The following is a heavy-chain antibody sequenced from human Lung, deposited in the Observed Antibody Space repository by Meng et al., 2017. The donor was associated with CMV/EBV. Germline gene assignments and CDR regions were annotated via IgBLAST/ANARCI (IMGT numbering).Heavy chain of an antibody. V-gene: IGHV1-18*01. J-gene: IGHJ4*02. Sequence: VNNTGASLRVPFKSSVYTFTNHGISWIRQAPEQGLEWMGWISCYNGDTNDAQKLQGRVTMTTDTSTNTAYMDLRGLRSDDTAVYYCARDPSNTSGRYAYFDYWGQGTLVTVSS. CDR3: ARDPSNTSGRYAYFDY. CDR2: ISCYNGDT. D-gene: IGHD6-19*01. CDR1: VYTFTNHG.